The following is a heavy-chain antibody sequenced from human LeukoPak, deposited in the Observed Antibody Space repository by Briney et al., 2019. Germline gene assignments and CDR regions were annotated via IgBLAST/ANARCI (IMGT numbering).Heavy chain of an antibody. J-gene: IGHJ5*02. CDR1: GGSISSYY. V-gene: IGHV4-4*07. CDR2: IYSSGST. D-gene: IGHD1-14*01. CDR3: AREVEALNRVFNP. Sequence: SETLSLTCTVSGGSISSYYWSWIRQPAGKGLEWIGRIYSSGSTNYNPSLKSRVTMSVDTSKNQFSLKLSSVTAADTAVYYCAREVEALNRVFNPWSQGTLVTVSS.